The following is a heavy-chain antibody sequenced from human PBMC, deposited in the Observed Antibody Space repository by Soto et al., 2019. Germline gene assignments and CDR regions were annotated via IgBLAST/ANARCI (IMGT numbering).Heavy chain of an antibody. CDR2: ISAYNGNT. Sequence: QVQLVQSGAEVKKPGASVKVSCKASGYTFTTYVFTWGRQAPGKGLEWMGWISAYNGNTNYAQKLQGRVTMTTDTSTSTAYMELRSLRSDDTAVYYCARDLAVGLVDYWGQGTLVTVSS. CDR3: ARDLAVGLVDY. J-gene: IGHJ4*02. V-gene: IGHV1-18*01. D-gene: IGHD6-19*01. CDR1: GYTFTTYV.